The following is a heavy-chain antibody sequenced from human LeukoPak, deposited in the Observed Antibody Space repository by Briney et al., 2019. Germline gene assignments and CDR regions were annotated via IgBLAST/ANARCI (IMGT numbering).Heavy chain of an antibody. CDR3: ARDKRYCSSTSCYTLDY. CDR2: IYHSGST. Sequence: SETLSLTCTVSGYSISSGYYWGWIRQPPGKGLEWIGSIYHSGSTYYNPSLKSRVTISVDTSKNQFSLKLGSVTAADTAVYYCARDKRYCSSTSCYTLDYWGQGTLVTVSS. J-gene: IGHJ4*02. V-gene: IGHV4-38-2*02. D-gene: IGHD2-2*02. CDR1: GYSISSGYY.